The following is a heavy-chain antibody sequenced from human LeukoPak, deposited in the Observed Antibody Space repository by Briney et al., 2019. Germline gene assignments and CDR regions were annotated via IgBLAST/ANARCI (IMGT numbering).Heavy chain of an antibody. CDR1: GFTFSSYD. CDR3: ARGTMVRGVVFDY. V-gene: IGHV3-13*04. CDR2: IGNAGDT. J-gene: IGHJ4*02. Sequence: PGGSLRLSCAASGFTFSSYDMHWVRQVTGKGLEWVSVIGNAGDTYYPGSVKGRFTISRENAKNSLYLQMNSLRAGDTAVYYCARGTMVRGVVFDYWGQGTLVTVSS. D-gene: IGHD3-10*01.